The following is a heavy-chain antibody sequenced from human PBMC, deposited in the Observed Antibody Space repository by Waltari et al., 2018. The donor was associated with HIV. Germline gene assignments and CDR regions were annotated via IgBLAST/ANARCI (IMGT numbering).Heavy chain of an antibody. CDR3: AGSRSSGSSVYYGMDV. Sequence: QVQLQESGPGLVKPSGTLSLTCDVSGGSVTSSNWGGWVRTPPGKGLEWIGEIYHSASTNYNPSLKSRVTISLDKSKNQFSLKLSSVTAADTALYYCAGSRSSGSSVYYGMDVWGQGTTVTVSS. V-gene: IGHV4-4*02. CDR2: IYHSAST. J-gene: IGHJ6*02. CDR1: GGSVTSSNW. D-gene: IGHD3-22*01.